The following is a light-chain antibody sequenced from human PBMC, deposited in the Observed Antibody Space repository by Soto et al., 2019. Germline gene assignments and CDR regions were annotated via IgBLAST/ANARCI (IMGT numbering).Light chain of an antibody. CDR3: QQYKNWPGV. J-gene: IGKJ2*01. CDR1: QSVSSN. CDR2: GAS. Sequence: EIVMTQSPATLSVSPGERATLSCRASQSVSSNLAWYQQKPGQPPRLLIYGASTRATDVPVRISGSGSGTEFTLTISSLQSEDFAVYYCQQYKNWPGVLGQGTKLEIK. V-gene: IGKV3-15*01.